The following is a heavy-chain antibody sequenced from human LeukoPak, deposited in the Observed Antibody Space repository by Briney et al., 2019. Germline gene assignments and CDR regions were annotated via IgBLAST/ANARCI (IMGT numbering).Heavy chain of an antibody. D-gene: IGHD5-18*01. Sequence: GGSLRLSCAASGFTFSSYGMSWVRQAPGKGLEWVSAISGSGGSTYYADSAKGRFTISRDNSKNTLYLQMNSLRAEDTAVYYCAKGGKAGYSYGFDYYYMDVWGKGTTVTVSS. J-gene: IGHJ6*03. CDR2: ISGSGGST. V-gene: IGHV3-23*01. CDR3: AKGGKAGYSYGFDYYYMDV. CDR1: GFTFSSYG.